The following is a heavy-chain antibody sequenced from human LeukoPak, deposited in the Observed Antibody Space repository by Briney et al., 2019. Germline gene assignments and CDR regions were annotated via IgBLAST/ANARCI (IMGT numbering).Heavy chain of an antibody. V-gene: IGHV3-23*01. CDR1: GFTFSSYA. Sequence: RTGGSLRLSCGAPGFTFSSYAMSWVRQALGKVLGWVSFITTSGGSTSYADSVEGRFTISRDNPRNTLYMQMNSLRDEDTAVYYCAIMHGYYDGSGYWVQWGQGTLVTVSS. J-gene: IGHJ4*02. CDR3: AIMHGYYDGSGYWVQ. CDR2: ITTSGGST. D-gene: IGHD3-22*01.